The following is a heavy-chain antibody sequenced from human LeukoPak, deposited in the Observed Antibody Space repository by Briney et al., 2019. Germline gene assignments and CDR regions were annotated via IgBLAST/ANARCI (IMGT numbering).Heavy chain of an antibody. CDR3: ARDPIAVVGGGSFDY. CDR2: ISSSGAKT. D-gene: IGHD6-19*01. V-gene: IGHV3-21*01. J-gene: IGHJ4*02. Sequence: GGSLRLSCAASGFTFSSYSMNWVRQAPGKGLQWVSSISSSGAKTYYADSVKGRVTISRDNAKNSYYLEMNSLVAEDTAVYYCARDPIAVVGGGSFDYWGQGILVTVSS. CDR1: GFTFSSYS.